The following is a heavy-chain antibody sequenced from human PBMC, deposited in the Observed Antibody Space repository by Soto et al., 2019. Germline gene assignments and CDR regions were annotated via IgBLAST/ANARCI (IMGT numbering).Heavy chain of an antibody. J-gene: IGHJ6*02. V-gene: IGHV3-23*01. CDR2: IDGSSATT. D-gene: IGHD2-15*01. Sequence: EVQLLESGGGLVQPGGSLRLSCAASGFTFSDYAMSWVRQAPGKGLEWVSAIDGSSATTNYADSVKGRFTISKDNSKNTVLLPMSGLRAEDTAVYYCARDRRPSIYSGLAVWGQGTTVIVSS. CDR3: ARDRRPSIYSGLAV. CDR1: GFTFSDYA.